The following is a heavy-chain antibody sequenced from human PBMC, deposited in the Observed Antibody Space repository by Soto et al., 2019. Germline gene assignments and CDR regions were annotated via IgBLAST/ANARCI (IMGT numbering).Heavy chain of an antibody. CDR2: ISYDGSNK. Sequence: VAAISYDGSNKYYADSVKGRFTISRDNSKTTLYLQMNSLRAEDTAVYYCARLESITIFGVVIPDAFDIWGQGTMVTVSS. V-gene: IGHV3-30-3*01. CDR3: ARLESITIFGVVIPDAFDI. J-gene: IGHJ3*02. D-gene: IGHD3-3*01.